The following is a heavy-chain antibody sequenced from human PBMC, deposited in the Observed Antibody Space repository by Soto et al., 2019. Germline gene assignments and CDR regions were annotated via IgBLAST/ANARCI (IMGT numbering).Heavy chain of an antibody. CDR2: INPSGGST. J-gene: IGHJ3*02. V-gene: IGHV1-46*02. Sequence: APVKVSCKASGYTFNSYYIHWVRQAPGEGLEWMGMINPSGGSTNYAQKFQGRVTMTRDTATSTVYMDLSSLRSADPAIYYCARQGRYCTSANCKHDPLDIWGQGTMVTVSS. D-gene: IGHD2-2*01. CDR3: ARQGRYCTSANCKHDPLDI. CDR1: GYTFNSYY.